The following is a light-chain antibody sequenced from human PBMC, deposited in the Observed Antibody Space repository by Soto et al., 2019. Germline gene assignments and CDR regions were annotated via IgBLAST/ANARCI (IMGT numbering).Light chain of an antibody. CDR1: QGISSY. J-gene: IGKJ5*01. Sequence: DIQLTQSPSFLSASVGYRFTITCRASQGISSYLAWYQQKPGKAPKLLIYAASTLQSGVPSRFSGSGSGTEFTLTISSLQPEDFATYYCQQLNSYPLTFGQGTDWRL. CDR2: AAS. CDR3: QQLNSYPLT. V-gene: IGKV1-9*01.